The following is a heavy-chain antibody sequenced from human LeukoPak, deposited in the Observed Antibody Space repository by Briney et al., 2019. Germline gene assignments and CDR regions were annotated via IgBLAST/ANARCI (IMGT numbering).Heavy chain of an antibody. D-gene: IGHD6-19*01. CDR3: ARRYSSGWHLDY. CDR2: IYPGDSDT. CDR1: GYTFTTYW. V-gene: IGHV5-51*01. J-gene: IGHJ4*02. Sequence: GESLKTSCKGSGYTFTTYWIAWVRQMPGKGLECMGIIYPGDSDTRYSPSFQGQVAISADKSINTAYLQWSSLQASDTAIYYCARRYSSGWHLDYSGRGTLVTVSS.